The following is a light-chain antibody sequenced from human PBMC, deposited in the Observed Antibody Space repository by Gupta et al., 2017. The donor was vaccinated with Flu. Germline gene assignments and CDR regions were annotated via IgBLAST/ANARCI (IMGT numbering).Light chain of an antibody. CDR1: KIGTES. Sequence: KIGTESVHWYQQRPGQAPVLVVYDDRHRPSGIPERFFASHSANTATLTISRVEAGDEADYYCQVRESSGGWVFGGGTKLTVL. CDR2: DDR. V-gene: IGLV3-21*02. CDR3: QVRESSGGWV. J-gene: IGLJ3*02.